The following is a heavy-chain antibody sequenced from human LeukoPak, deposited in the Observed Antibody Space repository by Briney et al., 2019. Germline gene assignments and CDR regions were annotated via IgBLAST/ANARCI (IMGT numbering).Heavy chain of an antibody. J-gene: IGHJ4*02. CDR2: IHPTDGST. CDR1: GYTFSTYY. Sequence: ASVKVSCKTSGYTFSTYYMHWVRQAPGQGLEWLGIIHPTDGSTSYTQKIQGRVTMTRDTATGTVYLELSSLRSEDTAVYWCARANGGGLDYWGQGTLITVSS. CDR3: ARANGGGLDY. D-gene: IGHD3-10*01. V-gene: IGHV1-46*01.